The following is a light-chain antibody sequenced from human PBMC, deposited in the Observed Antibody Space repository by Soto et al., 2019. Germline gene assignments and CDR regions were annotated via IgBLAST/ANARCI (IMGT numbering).Light chain of an antibody. V-gene: IGKV1-5*03. CDR3: QQYNSYSPWT. CDR2: KAS. J-gene: IGKJ1*01. CDR1: QSISSW. Sequence: DIQMTQSPSTLSASVGDRVTITCRASQSISSWLAWYQQKPGKAPKLLIYKASSLETGVPSRFSGRASGTEFTLTISSLQPDDFATYYCQQYNSYSPWTFGQGTKVEIK.